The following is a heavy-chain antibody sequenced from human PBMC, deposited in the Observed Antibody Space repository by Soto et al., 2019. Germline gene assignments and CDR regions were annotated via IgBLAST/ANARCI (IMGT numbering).Heavy chain of an antibody. CDR2: IYYSGST. CDR1: GGSISSSSYY. CDR3: ARTWGSSGWYFYYFDY. Sequence: PSETLSLTCTVSGGSISSSSYYWGWIRQPPGKGLEWIGSIYYSGSTYYNPSLKSRVTISVDTSKNQFSLKLSSVTAADTAVYYCARTWGSSGWYFYYFDYWGQGTLVTVSS. D-gene: IGHD6-19*01. J-gene: IGHJ4*02. V-gene: IGHV4-39*01.